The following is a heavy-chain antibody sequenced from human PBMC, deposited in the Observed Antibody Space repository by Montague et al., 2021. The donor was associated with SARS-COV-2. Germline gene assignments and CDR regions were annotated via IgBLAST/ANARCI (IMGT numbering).Heavy chain of an antibody. J-gene: IGHJ3*02. CDR3: ARFPTSYYYDSKAAPAAPDAFDI. V-gene: IGHV4-39*01. CDR1: GGSISSSGYY. D-gene: IGHD3-22*01. Sequence: SETLSLTCTVSGGSISSSGYYWGWIRQPPGKGLEWIGSIYYSGSTYYNPSLKRRVTISVDTSKNQFSLKLSSVTAADTAVYYCARFPTSYYYDSKAAPAAPDAFDIWGQGTMVTVSS. CDR2: IYYSGST.